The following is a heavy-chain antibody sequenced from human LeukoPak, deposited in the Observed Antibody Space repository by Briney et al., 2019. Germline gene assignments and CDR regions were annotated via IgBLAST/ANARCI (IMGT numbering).Heavy chain of an antibody. D-gene: IGHD6-19*01. CDR3: AKDHHSSGWPSFDS. Sequence: GGSLRLSCVASEFIINTAAMSWVRQAPGRGLEWVASITKYDGRTYYADSVKGRFSISRDSSENTVYLQMNSLRDDDTGMYFCAKDHHSSGWPSFDSWGQGTLDTVSS. CDR1: EFIINTAA. V-gene: IGHV3-23*01. CDR2: ITKYDGRT. J-gene: IGHJ4*02.